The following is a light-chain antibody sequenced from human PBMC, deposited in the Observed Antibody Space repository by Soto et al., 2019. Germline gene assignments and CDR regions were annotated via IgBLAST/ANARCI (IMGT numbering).Light chain of an antibody. CDR1: QTLTSNY. J-gene: IGKJ4*01. V-gene: IGKV3-20*01. Sequence: ERVWTQSPATLSLSPGERATLSCRASQTLTSNYLAWYQQKPGQAPRLLIHGAASRATGIPDRFSGSGSGTDFTLTLSRLEPEDFAVYYCQQYSDSVLTFGGGTKVEIK. CDR2: GAA. CDR3: QQYSDSVLT.